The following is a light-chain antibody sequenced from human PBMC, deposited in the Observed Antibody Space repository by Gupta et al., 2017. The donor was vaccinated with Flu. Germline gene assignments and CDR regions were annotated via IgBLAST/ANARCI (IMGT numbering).Light chain of an antibody. J-gene: IGKJ4*01. Sequence: LGERATSNWKSSQSCCDSCNNKHNLAWYQQKPGQPPKFLIYCAATRAAGVPDRFSGSGSGTDFTLTSSSLQAEDVAVYYCQQYDSAPRITFGAGTKVEIK. CDR2: CAA. CDR1: QSCCDSCNNKHN. CDR3: QQYDSAPRIT. V-gene: IGKV4-1*01.